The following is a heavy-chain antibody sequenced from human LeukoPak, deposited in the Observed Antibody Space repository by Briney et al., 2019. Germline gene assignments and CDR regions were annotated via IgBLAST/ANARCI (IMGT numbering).Heavy chain of an antibody. CDR3: ARGYYDFWSGSDPNFDY. CDR1: VYTFTVYY. CDR2: INPNSGGT. Sequence: ASVKVSFKSSVYTFTVYYMHWVRQAPGQGLEWMGWINPNSGGTNYAQKFQGRVTMTRDTSISTAYMELSRLRSDDTAVYYCARGYYDFWSGSDPNFDYWGQGTLVTVSS. V-gene: IGHV1-2*02. D-gene: IGHD3-3*01. J-gene: IGHJ4*02.